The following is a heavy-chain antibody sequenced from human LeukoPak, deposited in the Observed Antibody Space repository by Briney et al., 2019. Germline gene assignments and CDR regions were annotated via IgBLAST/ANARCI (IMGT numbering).Heavy chain of an antibody. CDR2: IYLGDSDT. J-gene: IGHJ4*02. Sequence: GESLKISCKGSGDSFTTFWIGWVRQMPGRGLEWMGIIYLGDSDTRYSPSFQGQVTISADKSINTAYLQWSSLKASDTAMYYCVRHRNWNYDYWGQGTLVTVSS. CDR1: GDSFTTFW. CDR3: VRHRNWNYDY. V-gene: IGHV5-51*01. D-gene: IGHD1-1*01.